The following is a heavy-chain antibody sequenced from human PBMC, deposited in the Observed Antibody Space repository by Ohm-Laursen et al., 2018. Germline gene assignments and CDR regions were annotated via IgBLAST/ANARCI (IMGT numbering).Heavy chain of an antibody. CDR3: ARRGHAFDI. Sequence: PGTLSLTCPVSGAPISTHYWSWIRQPPGKGLEWIGYIYYSGTTNYNPSLKSRVTISLNTSKNQFSLKLSSVTAADTAVYYCARRGHAFDIWGQGTMVTVSS. V-gene: IGHV4-59*11. CDR2: IYYSGTT. J-gene: IGHJ3*02. CDR1: GAPISTHY.